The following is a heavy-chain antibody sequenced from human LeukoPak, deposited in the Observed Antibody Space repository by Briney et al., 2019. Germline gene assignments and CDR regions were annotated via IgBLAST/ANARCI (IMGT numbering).Heavy chain of an antibody. D-gene: IGHD3-22*01. CDR1: GYTFTGYY. V-gene: IGHV1-2*02. Sequence: GASVKVSCKASGYTFTGYYMHWVRQAPGQGLEWMGWINPNSGGTNYAQKFQGRVTMTRDTSISTAYMELSRLRSDDTAVYYCASGSLLTMIGEYYFDYWGQGTLVTVSS. CDR3: ASGSLLTMIGEYYFDY. J-gene: IGHJ4*02. CDR2: INPNSGGT.